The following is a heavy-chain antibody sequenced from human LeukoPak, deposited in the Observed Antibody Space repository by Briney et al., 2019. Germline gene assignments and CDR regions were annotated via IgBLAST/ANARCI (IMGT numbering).Heavy chain of an antibody. Sequence: ASVKVSCKASGYTFTSYGISWVRQAPGQGLEWMGWISAYNGNTNYAQKLQGRVTMTTDTSTSTAYLELRSLRSDDTAVYYCARGPKAMWGKGYCSSTSCPKVYYFDYWGQGTLVTVSS. CDR2: ISAYNGNT. V-gene: IGHV1-18*01. CDR1: GYTFTSYG. J-gene: IGHJ4*02. D-gene: IGHD2-2*01. CDR3: ARGPKAMWGKGYCSSTSCPKVYYFDY.